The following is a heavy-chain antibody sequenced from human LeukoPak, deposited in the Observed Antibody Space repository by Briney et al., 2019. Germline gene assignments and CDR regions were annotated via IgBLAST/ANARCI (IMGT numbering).Heavy chain of an antibody. V-gene: IGHV3-7*01. Sequence: GGSLRLSCVASGFMFRSYWMSWVRQAPGKGLEWVANIKQDGSEMNYVDSVKGRFTISRDNAKNSPYLQMNSLRAEDTAVYYCASPSLGVGSLFDFWGQGTLVTVSS. J-gene: IGHJ4*02. CDR2: IKQDGSEM. D-gene: IGHD1-26*01. CDR1: GFMFRSYW. CDR3: ASPSLGVGSLFDF.